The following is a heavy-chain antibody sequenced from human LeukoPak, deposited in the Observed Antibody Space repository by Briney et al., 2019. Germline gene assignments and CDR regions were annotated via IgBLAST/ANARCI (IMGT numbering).Heavy chain of an antibody. D-gene: IGHD4-23*01. Sequence: PGGSLRLPCAASGFTFNIYAMSWVRQAPGKGLEWVSVIGGSGGDTYYADSVKGRFTISRDNSKNTLYLQMNNLRAEDTAVYYCAKGVGAGNSVYFDFWGQGTLVTVSS. CDR1: GFTFNIYA. V-gene: IGHV3-23*01. CDR2: IGGSGGDT. J-gene: IGHJ4*02. CDR3: AKGVGAGNSVYFDF.